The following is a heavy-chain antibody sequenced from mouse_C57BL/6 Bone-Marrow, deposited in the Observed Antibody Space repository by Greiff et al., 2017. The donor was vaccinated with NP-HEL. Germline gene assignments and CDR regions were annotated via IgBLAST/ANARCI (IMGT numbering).Heavy chain of an antibody. CDR3: ASRYGSSFGGFAY. V-gene: IGHV1-19*01. J-gene: IGHJ3*01. CDR2: INPYNGGT. Sequence: EVQLQQSGPVLVKPGASVKMSCKASGYTFTDYYMNWVKQSHGKSLEWIGVINPYNGGTSYNQKFKGKATLTVDKSSSTAYMELNSLTSEDAAVYYCASRYGSSFGGFAYWGQGTLVTVSA. CDR1: GYTFTDYY. D-gene: IGHD1-1*01.